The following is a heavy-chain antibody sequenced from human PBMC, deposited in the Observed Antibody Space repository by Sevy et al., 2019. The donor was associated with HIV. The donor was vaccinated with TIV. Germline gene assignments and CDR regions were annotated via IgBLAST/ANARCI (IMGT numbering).Heavy chain of an antibody. CDR1: GFTFSSYS. CDR3: AGGCSGGSCYLFSSLGPGYYYGMDV. CDR2: ISSSSSYI. J-gene: IGHJ6*02. Sequence: GGSLRLSCAVSGFTFSSYSMNWVRQAPGKGLEWVSSISSSSSYIYYANSVKGRSTISRDNAKNSLYLQMSSLRAEDTAVYYCAGGCSGGSCYLFSSLGPGYYYGMDVWGQGTTVTVSS. D-gene: IGHD2-15*01. V-gene: IGHV3-21*01.